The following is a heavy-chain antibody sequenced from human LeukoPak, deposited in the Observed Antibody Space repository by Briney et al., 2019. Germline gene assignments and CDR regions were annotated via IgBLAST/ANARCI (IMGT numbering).Heavy chain of an antibody. CDR1: GGSFSGYY. V-gene: IGHV4-34*01. D-gene: IGHD3-10*01. CDR3: ARTTMVYYYFDY. CDR2: INHSGST. J-gene: IGHJ4*02. Sequence: PSETLSLTCAVYGGSFSGYYWSWIRQPPGKGLEWIGEINHSGSTNYNPSLKSRVTISVDTSKNQFSLKLSSVTAADTAVYYCARTTMVYYYFDYWGQGTLVTVSS.